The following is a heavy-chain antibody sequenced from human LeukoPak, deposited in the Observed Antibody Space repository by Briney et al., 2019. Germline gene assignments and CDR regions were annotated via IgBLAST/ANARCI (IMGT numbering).Heavy chain of an antibody. D-gene: IGHD4-11*01. V-gene: IGHV3-7*05. J-gene: IGHJ4*02. CDR2: IKQDGSEK. CDR1: AFTFSSYW. Sequence: GESLKISCAASAFTFSSYWMSWVRQAPGKGLEWVANIKQDGSEKYYVDSVKGRFTISRDNAKNSLYLQMNSLRAEDTAVYYCARGSTTVTPRNFDYWGQGTLVTVSS. CDR3: ARGSTTVTPRNFDY.